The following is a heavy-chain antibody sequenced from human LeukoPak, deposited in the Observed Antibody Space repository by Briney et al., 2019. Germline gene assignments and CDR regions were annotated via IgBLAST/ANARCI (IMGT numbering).Heavy chain of an antibody. J-gene: IGHJ4*02. CDR1: GFTFSSYG. CDR2: IRYDGSNK. V-gene: IGHV3-30*02. D-gene: IGHD1-20*01. CDR3: AKGITGTPSPLDY. Sequence: PGGSLRLSCAASGFTFSSYGMHWVRQAPGKGLEWVAFIRYDGSNKYYADSVKGRFTISRDNSKNTLYLQMNSLRAEDTAVYYCAKGITGTPSPLDYWGQGTLVTVSS.